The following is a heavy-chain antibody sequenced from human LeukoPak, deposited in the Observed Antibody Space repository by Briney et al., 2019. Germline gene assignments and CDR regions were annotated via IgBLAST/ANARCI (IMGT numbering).Heavy chain of an antibody. V-gene: IGHV1-2*02. J-gene: IGHJ4*02. D-gene: IGHD3-22*01. CDR2: INPNSGGT. Sequence: ASVKVSCKASGYTSTGYYMHWVRQAPGQGLEWMGWINPNSGGTNYAQKFQGRVTMTRDTSISTAYMELSRLRSDDTAVYYCARVVGYDSSGYPDYWGQGTLVTVSS. CDR1: GYTSTGYY. CDR3: ARVVGYDSSGYPDY.